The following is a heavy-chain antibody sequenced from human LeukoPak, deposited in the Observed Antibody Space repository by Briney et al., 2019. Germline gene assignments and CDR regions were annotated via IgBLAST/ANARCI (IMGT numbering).Heavy chain of an antibody. CDR3: ASYQDSSGYYFDY. V-gene: IGHV4-59*08. CDR1: GGSISSYY. J-gene: IGHJ4*02. Sequence: SETLSLTCTVSGGSISSYYWSWIRQPPGKGLEWIGYIYYSGSTNYNPSLKSRVTISVDTSKNQFSLKLSSVTAADTAVYYCASYQDSSGYYFDYWGQGTLVTVSS. CDR2: IYYSGST. D-gene: IGHD3-22*01.